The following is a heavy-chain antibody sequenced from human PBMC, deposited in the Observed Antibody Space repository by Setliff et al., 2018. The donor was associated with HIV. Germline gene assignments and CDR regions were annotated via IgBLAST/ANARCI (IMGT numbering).Heavy chain of an antibody. D-gene: IGHD3-10*01. J-gene: IGHJ4*02. CDR1: GFTFTSSA. Sequence: SVKVSCKASGFTFTSSAVQWVRQARGQRLEWIGWIVVGSGNTTYAQKFQERVTITRDMSTSTAYMELSSLRSEDTAVYYCAAGTYYYGSGSRSRSPFDYWGQGTLVTVSS. V-gene: IGHV1-58*01. CDR3: AAGTYYYGSGSRSRSPFDY. CDR2: IVVGSGNT.